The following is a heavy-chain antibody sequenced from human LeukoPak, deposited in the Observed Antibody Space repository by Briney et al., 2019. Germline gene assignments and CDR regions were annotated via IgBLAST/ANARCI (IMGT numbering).Heavy chain of an antibody. V-gene: IGHV4-39*07. CDR1: GGSISSSSYY. CDR2: IYYTGDT. Sequence: PSETLSLTCTVSGGSISSSSYYWGWIRQPPGKGPEWIGSIYYTGDTYYNPSLTSRVTISVDTSKNQFSLKLRSVTAADTAVYYCARVGLYARRTEKFDYWGQGTLVTVSS. J-gene: IGHJ4*02. CDR3: ARVGLYARRTEKFDY. D-gene: IGHD3-16*01.